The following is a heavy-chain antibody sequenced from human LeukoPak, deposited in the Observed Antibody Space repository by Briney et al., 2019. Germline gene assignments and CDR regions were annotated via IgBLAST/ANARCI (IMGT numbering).Heavy chain of an antibody. V-gene: IGHV1-18*01. CDR3: ARGWELDN. Sequence: ASVKVSCTASGYTFTNYGISWVRQAPGQGLEWMGWISTYNGNTDYAQKFQDRSTLTTDTSTSTAYMELRSLTSDDSAVYYCARGWELDNWGQGTLVTVSA. J-gene: IGHJ4*02. CDR1: GYTFTNYG. CDR2: ISTYNGNT. D-gene: IGHD1-26*01.